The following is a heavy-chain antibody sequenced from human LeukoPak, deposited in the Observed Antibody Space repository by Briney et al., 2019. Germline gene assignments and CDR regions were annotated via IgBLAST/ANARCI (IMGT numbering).Heavy chain of an antibody. CDR1: GFTFSSYE. CDR3: AREGRRYTNDY. D-gene: IGHD1-1*01. Sequence: PGGSLRLSCAASGFTFSSYEMNWVRQAPGKGLEWVSYISSSGSTIYYADSVKGRFTISRDTAKNSLYLQMNSLRAEDTAVYYCAREGRRYTNDYWGQGTLVTVSS. J-gene: IGHJ4*02. V-gene: IGHV3-48*03. CDR2: ISSSGSTI.